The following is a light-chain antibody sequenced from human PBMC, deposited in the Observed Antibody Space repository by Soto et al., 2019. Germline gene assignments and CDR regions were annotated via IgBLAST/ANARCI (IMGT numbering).Light chain of an antibody. Sequence: EIVMTQSPATLSVSPGERATLSCRASQSVSSNLAWYQQKPGQAPRLLIYGASTRATGIPARFSGGVSGTEFTLTISSLQSEDFAVYYCQQYNNWPQTFGQGTKLEIK. V-gene: IGKV3-15*01. CDR1: QSVSSN. CDR3: QQYNNWPQT. J-gene: IGKJ2*01. CDR2: GAS.